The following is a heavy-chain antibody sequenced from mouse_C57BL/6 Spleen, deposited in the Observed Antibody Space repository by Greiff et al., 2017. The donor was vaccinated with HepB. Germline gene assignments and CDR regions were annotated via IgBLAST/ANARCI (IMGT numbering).Heavy chain of an antibody. CDR3: ARENYGGSSYDYYAMDY. D-gene: IGHD1-1*01. CDR2: ISYDGSN. V-gene: IGHV3-6*01. Sequence: DVKLQESGPGLVKPSQSLSLTCSVTGSSITSGYYWNWIRQFPGNTLEWMGYISYDGSNNYNPSLKNRISINRDTSKNQFFLKLNSVTTEETATYYCARENYGGSSYDYYAMDYWGQGTSVTVPS. J-gene: IGHJ4*01. CDR1: GSSITSGYY.